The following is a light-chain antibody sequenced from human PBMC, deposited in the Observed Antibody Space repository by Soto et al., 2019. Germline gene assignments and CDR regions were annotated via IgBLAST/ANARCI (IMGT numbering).Light chain of an antibody. CDR2: AAS. CDR1: QNIHSY. V-gene: IGKV1-39*01. Sequence: DIQMTQSPSSLSASVGDRVTISCRASQNIHSYLSWYQQRPGKAPKLLISAASSVQSGVPSRFSGSESGTDFTLTISSLQPDDFATYYCQHYNSYSEAFGQGTKVELK. CDR3: QHYNSYSEA. J-gene: IGKJ1*01.